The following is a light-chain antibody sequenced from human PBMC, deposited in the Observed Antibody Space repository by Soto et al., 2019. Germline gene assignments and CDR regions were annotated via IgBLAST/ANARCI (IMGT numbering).Light chain of an antibody. CDR3: QQYNNWPPIT. CDR2: DAS. J-gene: IGKJ5*01. CDR1: QNIMNY. Sequence: ETVLTQSPATLSLSPGERATLSCRASQNIMNYLFWYQRKPGQAPRLLIYDASNRATGIPARFSGSGSGTDFTLTISSLEPEDFAVYYCQQYNNWPPITFGQGTRLEIK. V-gene: IGKV3-11*01.